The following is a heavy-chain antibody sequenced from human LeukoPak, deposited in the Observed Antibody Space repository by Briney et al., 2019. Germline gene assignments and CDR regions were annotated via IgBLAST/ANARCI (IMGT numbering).Heavy chain of an antibody. J-gene: IGHJ4*02. Sequence: PSETLSLTCAVYGGSFSGYYWSWIRQPPGKGLEWIGEINHSGSTNYNPSLKSRVTISADTSKNQFSLKLSSVTAADTAVYYCASSIPARYWGQGTLVTVSS. CDR2: INHSGST. CDR3: ASSIPARY. D-gene: IGHD2-21*01. V-gene: IGHV4-34*01. CDR1: GGSFSGYY.